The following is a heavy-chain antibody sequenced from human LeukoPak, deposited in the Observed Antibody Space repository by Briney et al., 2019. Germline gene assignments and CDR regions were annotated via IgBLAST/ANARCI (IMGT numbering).Heavy chain of an antibody. CDR3: ARDYLYAFDY. CDR1: GFSFSSYS. Sequence: GGSLRLSCAASGFSFSSYSMNWVRQAPGKGLEWVSYISGSGNAIHYTDSVKGRFTISGDNAKNALYLQMNSLRAEDTAVYFCARDYLYAFDYWGQGTLVTVSS. V-gene: IGHV3-48*01. D-gene: IGHD2-2*01. CDR2: ISGSGNAI. J-gene: IGHJ4*02.